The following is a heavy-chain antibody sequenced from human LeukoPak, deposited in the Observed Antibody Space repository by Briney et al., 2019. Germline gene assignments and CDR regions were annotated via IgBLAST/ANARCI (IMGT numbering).Heavy chain of an antibody. V-gene: IGHV3-30*02. Sequence: GGSLRLSRAASGFTFSSYGMHWVRQAPGKGLEWVAFIRYDGSNKYYADFVKGRFTISRDNSKNTLYLQMNSLRAEDTAVYYCAKDLNRKDIVVVPAAIWGQGTLVTVSS. D-gene: IGHD2-2*02. J-gene: IGHJ4*02. CDR1: GFTFSSYG. CDR3: AKDLNRKDIVVVPAAI. CDR2: IRYDGSNK.